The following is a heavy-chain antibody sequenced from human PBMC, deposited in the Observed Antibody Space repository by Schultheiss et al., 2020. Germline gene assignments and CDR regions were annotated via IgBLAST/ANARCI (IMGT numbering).Heavy chain of an antibody. J-gene: IGHJ4*02. V-gene: IGHV4-39*07. Sequence: SETLSLTCTVSGGSISSGDYYWSWIRQPPGKGLEWIGSIYYSGSTYYNPSLKSRVTISVDTSKNQFSLKLSSVTAADTAVYYCARGRKIGSSGWYPPIDYWGQGTLVTVSS. CDR3: ARGRKIGSSGWYPPIDY. CDR1: GGSISSGDYY. CDR2: IYYSGST. D-gene: IGHD6-19*01.